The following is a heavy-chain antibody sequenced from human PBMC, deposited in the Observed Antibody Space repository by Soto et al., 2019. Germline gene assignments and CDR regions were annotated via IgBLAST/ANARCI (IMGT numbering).Heavy chain of an antibody. V-gene: IGHV4-30-4*01. Sequence: QVQLQESGPGLVKPSQTLSLTCTVSGGSISSGDYYWSWIRQPPGKGLEWIGYIYYSGSTYYNPSLKSRVTLSVDTPKNRFSLKLSSVTAADTAVYYCARAQGSGFLVSWGQGTLVTVSS. J-gene: IGHJ4*02. CDR2: IYYSGST. CDR3: ARAQGSGFLVS. D-gene: IGHD3-10*01. CDR1: GGSISSGDYY.